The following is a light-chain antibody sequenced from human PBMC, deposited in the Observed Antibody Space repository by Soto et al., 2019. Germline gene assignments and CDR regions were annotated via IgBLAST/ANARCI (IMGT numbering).Light chain of an antibody. CDR1: QIISPW. CDR2: KAS. V-gene: IGKV1-5*03. Sequence: DIQMTQSPSTLSASVGDRVTITCRASQIISPWLAWYQQKPGKAPKILIYKASILESGVPSRFSGSDSGTEFTLTISCLQPDDFATYYCQQYKTYSRTFGEGAQLEIK. CDR3: QQYKTYSRT. J-gene: IGKJ2*01.